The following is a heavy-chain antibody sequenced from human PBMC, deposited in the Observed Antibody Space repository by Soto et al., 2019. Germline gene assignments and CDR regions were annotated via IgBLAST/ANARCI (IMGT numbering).Heavy chain of an antibody. D-gene: IGHD3-3*01. J-gene: IGHJ3*01. CDR3: ARQAIFRVIIIAIHF. CDR2: IHSGDSNA. Sequence: GESLKISYKGSGYSFSTYSIGVVRQMPGKGLEWMGNIHSGDSNARYSPSFQGQVTISVDRSISTAYLQWSSLKASDTAMYYCARQAIFRVIIIAIHFWGQGTMVTVSS. V-gene: IGHV5-51*01. CDR1: GYSFSTYS.